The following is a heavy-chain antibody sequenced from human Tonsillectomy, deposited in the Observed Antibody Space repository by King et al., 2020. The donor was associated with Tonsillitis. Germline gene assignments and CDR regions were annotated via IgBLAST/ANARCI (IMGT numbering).Heavy chain of an antibody. CDR1: RFNFSRNV. Sequence: VQLVESGGGVVQPGGSLRLSCAASRFNFSRNVMHWVRQAPGKGLEWVALISYDGKNKYYVDSVKGRFTISRDNSKNTLFLQMNGLRAEDTAVYYCALGYYYEGRGSQSTYYSGMDVWGQGTTVTVSS. J-gene: IGHJ6*02. CDR2: ISYDGKNK. CDR3: ALGYYYEGRGSQSTYYSGMDV. V-gene: IGHV3-30*04. D-gene: IGHD3-22*01.